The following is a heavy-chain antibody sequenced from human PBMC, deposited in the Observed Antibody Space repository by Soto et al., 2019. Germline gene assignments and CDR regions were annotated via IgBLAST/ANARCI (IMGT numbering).Heavy chain of an antibody. Sequence: EVQLVESGGGLVQPGGSLRLSCAASGFTFSSYEMNWVRQAPGKGREWVSYISSRGSTIYYADAVKGRFTISRDNDKNSLYLQLNSLRAEDTAVYYCARGAQQQLGWFDPWGQGTLVTVSS. CDR3: ARGAQQQLGWFDP. CDR2: ISSRGSTI. CDR1: GFTFSSYE. D-gene: IGHD6-13*01. J-gene: IGHJ5*02. V-gene: IGHV3-48*03.